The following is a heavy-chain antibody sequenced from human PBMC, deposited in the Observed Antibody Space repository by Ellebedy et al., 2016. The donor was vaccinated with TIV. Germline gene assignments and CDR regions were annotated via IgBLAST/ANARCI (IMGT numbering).Heavy chain of an antibody. CDR1: GFSFRNYW. CDR2: IYQDGSEK. Sequence: GESLKISCAASGFSFRNYWMGWVRQAPGKGLEWVANIYQDGSEKYYVDSVKGRFTISRDNAKNSLYLQLNSRRVEDTAVYYCARRGSYGDYAVQVNNWFDRWGQGTLVTV. V-gene: IGHV3-7*01. J-gene: IGHJ5*02. CDR3: ARRGSYGDYAVQVNNWFDR. D-gene: IGHD4-17*01.